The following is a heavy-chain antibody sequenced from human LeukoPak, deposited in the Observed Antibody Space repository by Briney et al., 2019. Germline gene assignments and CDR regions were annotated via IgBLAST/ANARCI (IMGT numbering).Heavy chain of an antibody. J-gene: IGHJ4*02. CDR1: GYTFTSYG. Sequence: ASVKVSCKASGYTFTSYGISWVRQAPGQGLEWMGWISAYNGNTNYAQKLQGRVTMTTDTSTSTAYMELRSLRSDDTAVYYCARVPTTHYYYGSGSLDYWGQGTLVTVSS. D-gene: IGHD3-10*01. CDR2: ISAYNGNT. CDR3: ARVPTTHYYYGSGSLDY. V-gene: IGHV1-18*01.